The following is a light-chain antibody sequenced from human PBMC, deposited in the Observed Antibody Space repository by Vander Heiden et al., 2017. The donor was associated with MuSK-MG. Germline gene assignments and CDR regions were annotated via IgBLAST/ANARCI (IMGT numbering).Light chain of an antibody. CDR2: SND. J-gene: IGLJ2*01. CDR1: SSNIGSYT. Sequence: QSLLTQPPSASGTPGQRVTLSCSGSSSNIGSYTVNWFQQIPGTAPRPLLYSNDMRPSGVPDRFSGSRSGTSAALAVSGLQSEDEGTYFCSTWDDSLNGVVFGGGTSLTVL. CDR3: STWDDSLNGVV. V-gene: IGLV1-44*01.